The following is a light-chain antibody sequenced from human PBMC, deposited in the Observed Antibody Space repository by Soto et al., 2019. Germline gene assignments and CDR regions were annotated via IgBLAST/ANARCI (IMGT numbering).Light chain of an antibody. V-gene: IGLV2-8*01. Sequence: QSVLTQPPSASGSPGQSVTISCTGTSSAIGAYNYVSWYQQHPGKAPKLMIHEVSKRPSGVPDRFSGSKSGTTASLTVSGLQAEDEADYYCSSFAGSNDRWVFGGGTQLTVL. CDR3: SSFAGSNDRWV. CDR2: EVS. CDR1: SSAIGAYNY. J-gene: IGLJ3*02.